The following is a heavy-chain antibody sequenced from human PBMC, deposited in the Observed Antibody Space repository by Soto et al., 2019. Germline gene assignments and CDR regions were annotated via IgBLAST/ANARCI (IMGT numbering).Heavy chain of an antibody. D-gene: IGHD6-13*01. CDR2: IYPGDSDT. J-gene: IGHJ6*03. V-gene: IGHV5-51*01. CDR3: ARRLVESGQQPEIRNYYYYYMDV. CDR1: GYSFTSYW. Sequence: GESLKISCKGSGYSFTSYWIGWVRQMPGKGLEWMGIIYPGDSDTRYSPSFQGQVTISADKSISTAYLQWSSLKASDTAMYYCARRLVESGQQPEIRNYYYYYMDVWGKGTTVTVSS.